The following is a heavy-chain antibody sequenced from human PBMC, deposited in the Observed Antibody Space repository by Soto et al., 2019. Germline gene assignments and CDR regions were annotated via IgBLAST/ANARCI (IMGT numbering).Heavy chain of an antibody. J-gene: IGHJ5*02. CDR3: ASGGCSGGSCYRTPEWFDP. CDR2: IYYSGST. D-gene: IGHD2-15*01. CDR1: GGSISSGDYY. Sequence: PSETLSLTCTVSGGSISSGDYYWSWIRQPPGKGLEWIGYIYYSGSTYYNPSLKSRVTISVDTSKNQFSLKLSSVTAADTAVYYCASGGCSGGSCYRTPEWFDPRGQGTLVTVSS. V-gene: IGHV4-30-4*01.